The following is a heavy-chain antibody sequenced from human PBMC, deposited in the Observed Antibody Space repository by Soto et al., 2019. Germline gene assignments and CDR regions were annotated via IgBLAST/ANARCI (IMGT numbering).Heavy chain of an antibody. CDR3: VRDRVGLAATEYDY. D-gene: IGHD2-15*01. CDR1: GHTFTSYG. CDR2: ISAYNGNT. Sequence: ASVKVSSKASGHTFTSYGISWVRHALGQVLEWMGWISAYNGNTNYAQKLQGRVTMTTDTSTSTAYLELRSLRSDDTAVYYCVRDRVGLAATEYDYWGQGTLVTVSS. J-gene: IGHJ4*02. V-gene: IGHV1-18*01.